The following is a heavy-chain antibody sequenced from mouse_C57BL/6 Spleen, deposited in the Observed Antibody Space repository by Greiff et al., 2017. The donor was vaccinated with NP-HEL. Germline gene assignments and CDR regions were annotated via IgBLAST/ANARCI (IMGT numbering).Heavy chain of an antibody. Sequence: EVKLMESGPGLVKPSQSLSLTCSVTGYSITSGYYWNWIRQFPGNKLEWMGYISYDGSNNYNPSLKNRISITRDTSKNQFFLKLNSVTTEDTATYYCAREDDGYYPYAMDYWGQGTSVTVSS. CDR1: GYSITSGYY. V-gene: IGHV3-6*01. CDR3: AREDDGYYPYAMDY. D-gene: IGHD2-3*01. J-gene: IGHJ4*01. CDR2: ISYDGSN.